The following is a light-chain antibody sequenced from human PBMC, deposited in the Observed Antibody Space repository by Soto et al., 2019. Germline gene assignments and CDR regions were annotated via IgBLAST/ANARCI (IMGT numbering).Light chain of an antibody. CDR2: EVS. V-gene: IGLV2-14*01. CDR1: SSDVGGYHY. CDR3: TSYTSSSTWV. Sequence: QSALTQPASVSGSPGQSITISCTGTSSDVGGYHYVSWYQQYAGKAPKLMIYEVSNRPLGVSNRVSGSKSGNTASLTISGLQAEDEAYYYCTSYTSSSTWVFGGGTKLTVL. J-gene: IGLJ3*02.